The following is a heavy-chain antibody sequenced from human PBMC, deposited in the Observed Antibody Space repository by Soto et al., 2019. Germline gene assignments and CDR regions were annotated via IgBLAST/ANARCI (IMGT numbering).Heavy chain of an antibody. CDR2: IIPIFGTA. D-gene: IGHD4-4*01. Sequence: QVQLVQTGAEVKKPGSSLNVSCKASGGTFSSYAISWVRHAPGQGLEWMGGIIPIFGTANYAQKFQGRVTITADESTRSAYMELIRRISEDRAVSYCAREMEWVTPTNWLDPWGQVTLVTVSS. CDR3: AREMEWVTPTNWLDP. V-gene: IGHV1-69*12. J-gene: IGHJ5*02. CDR1: GGTFSSYA.